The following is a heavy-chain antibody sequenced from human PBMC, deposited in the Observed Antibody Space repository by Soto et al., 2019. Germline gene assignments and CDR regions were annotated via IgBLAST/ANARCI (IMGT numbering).Heavy chain of an antibody. D-gene: IGHD4-4*01. CDR2: IYYSGST. CDR3: ARLGHSNYYYYGMDV. J-gene: IGHJ6*02. CDR1: GGSISSSSYY. V-gene: IGHV4-39*01. Sequence: SETLSLTCTVSGGSISSSSYYWGWIRQPPGKGLEWIGSIYYSGSTYYNPSLKSRVTISVDTSKNQFSLKLSSVTAADTAVYYCARLGHSNYYYYGMDVWGQGTTVTVSS.